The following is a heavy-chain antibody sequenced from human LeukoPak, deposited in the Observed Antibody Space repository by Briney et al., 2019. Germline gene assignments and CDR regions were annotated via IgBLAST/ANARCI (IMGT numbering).Heavy chain of an antibody. V-gene: IGHV3-74*01. CDR1: GFTFSSYW. Sequence: PGGSLRLSCAASGFTFSSYWMNWVRQAPGKGLVWVSRIASDGSSTTYADSVKGRFSISRDNAKNTLYLQMNSLRVEDTAVYYCARGYGDYFFNSDAFDIWGQGTMVTVSS. J-gene: IGHJ3*02. D-gene: IGHD4-17*01. CDR2: IASDGSST. CDR3: ARGYGDYFFNSDAFDI.